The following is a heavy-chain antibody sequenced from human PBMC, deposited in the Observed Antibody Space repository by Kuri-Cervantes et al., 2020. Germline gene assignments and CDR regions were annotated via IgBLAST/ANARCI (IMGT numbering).Heavy chain of an antibody. J-gene: IGHJ5*02. CDR3: ARFRLGYCSGGSCYSWWTRLYNWFDP. CDR2: INHSGST. V-gene: IGHV4-34*01. D-gene: IGHD2-15*01. CDR1: GGSISSYY. Sequence: ESLKISCTVSGGSISSYYWSWIRQPPGKGLEWIGEINHSGSTNYNPSLKSRVTISVDTSKNQFSLKLSSVTAADTAVYYCARFRLGYCSGGSCYSWWTRLYNWFDPWGQGTLVTVSS.